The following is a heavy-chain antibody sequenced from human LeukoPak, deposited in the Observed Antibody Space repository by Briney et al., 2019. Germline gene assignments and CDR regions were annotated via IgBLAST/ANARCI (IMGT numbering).Heavy chain of an antibody. CDR1: GFTFDDYA. J-gene: IGHJ4*02. CDR3: AKDRIYYDSSGYYDY. Sequence: GGSLRLSCAASGFTFDDYAMHWVRQAPGKGLEWVSLISGDGGSTYYADSVKGRFTISRDNSKNSLYLQMNSLRTEDTAVYYCAKDRIYYDSSGYYDYWGQGTLVTVSS. CDR2: ISGDGGST. V-gene: IGHV3-43*02. D-gene: IGHD3-22*01.